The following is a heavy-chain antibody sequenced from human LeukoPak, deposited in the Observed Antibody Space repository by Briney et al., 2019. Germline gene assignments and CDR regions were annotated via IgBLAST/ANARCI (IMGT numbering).Heavy chain of an antibody. D-gene: IGHD3-22*01. CDR3: ARVRVAMILPRGNWFDP. CDR1: GGSFSGYY. J-gene: IGHJ5*02. V-gene: IGHV4-34*01. CDR2: INHSGST. Sequence: SETLSLTCAVYGGSFSGYYWSWIRQPPGKGLEWIGEINHSGSTNYNPSLKSRVTISVDTSKNQFSLKLSSVTAADTAVYYCARVRVAMILPRGNWFDPWGQGTLVTVSP.